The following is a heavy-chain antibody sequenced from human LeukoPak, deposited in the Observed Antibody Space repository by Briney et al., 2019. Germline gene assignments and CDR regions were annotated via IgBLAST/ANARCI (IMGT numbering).Heavy chain of an antibody. CDR2: IIPIFGTA. Sequence: ASVKVSCKASGGTFSSYAISWVRQAPGQGLEWMGGIIPIFGTANYAQKFQGRVTITTDESTSTAYTELSSLRSEDTAVYYCARGSSWLGHGYYYYYYMDVWGKGTTVTVSS. D-gene: IGHD6-13*01. J-gene: IGHJ6*03. V-gene: IGHV1-69*05. CDR3: ARGSSWLGHGYYYYYYMDV. CDR1: GGTFSSYA.